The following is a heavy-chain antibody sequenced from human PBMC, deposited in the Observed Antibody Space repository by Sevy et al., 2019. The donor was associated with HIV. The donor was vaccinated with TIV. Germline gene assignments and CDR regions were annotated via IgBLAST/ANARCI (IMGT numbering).Heavy chain of an antibody. D-gene: IGHD1-26*01. CDR2: SRSKACGGPT. Sequence: GGSLRLSCTASGFTFGDYAMSWVRQAPGKGLEWVGFSRSKACGGPTEYAASVKGRFTIPRDDSKRIAYLQMNSLKTEDTAVYYCTRESYRGSYQYFDYWGQGTLVTVSS. CDR1: GFTFGDYA. V-gene: IGHV3-49*04. CDR3: TRESYRGSYQYFDY. J-gene: IGHJ4*02.